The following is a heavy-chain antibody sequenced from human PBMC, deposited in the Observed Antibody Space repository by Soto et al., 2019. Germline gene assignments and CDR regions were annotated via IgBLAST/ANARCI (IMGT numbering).Heavy chain of an antibody. V-gene: IGHV4-31*03. CDR3: ARDLVGALPGGDTSHWFDP. J-gene: IGHJ5*02. CDR1: GGSISSGGYY. CDR2: IYYSGST. D-gene: IGHD2-21*02. Sequence: QVQLQESGPGLVKPSQTLSLTCTVSGGSISSGGYYWSWIRQHPGKGLEWIGYIYYSGSTYYNPSLKSRVTISVDTSKNQFSLKLSSVTAADTAVYYCARDLVGALPGGDTSHWFDPWGQGTLVTVSS.